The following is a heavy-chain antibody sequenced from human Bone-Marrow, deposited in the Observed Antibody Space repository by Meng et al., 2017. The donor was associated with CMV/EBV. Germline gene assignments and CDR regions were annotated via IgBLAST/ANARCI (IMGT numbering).Heavy chain of an antibody. CDR1: GYTFTSYG. J-gene: IGHJ5*02. CDR2: ISAYNGNT. Sequence: ASVKVSCKASGYTFTSYGISWVRQAPGQGLEWMGWISAYNGNTNYAQKFQGRVTITADKSTSTAYMELSSLRSEDTAVYYCARDFGYCSSTSCYPRNWFDPWGQGTLVTVSS. CDR3: ARDFGYCSSTSCYPRNWFDP. D-gene: IGHD2-2*01. V-gene: IGHV1-18*01.